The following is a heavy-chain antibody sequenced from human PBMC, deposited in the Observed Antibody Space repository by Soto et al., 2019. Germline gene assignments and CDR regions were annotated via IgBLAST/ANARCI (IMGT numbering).Heavy chain of an antibody. D-gene: IGHD2-8*01. CDR2: VDPEDGET. V-gene: IGHV1-69-2*01. CDR3: ACTLGDFDY. J-gene: IGHJ4*02. CDR1: GYTFTDYY. Sequence: ASVKVSCKVSGYTFTDYYMHWVQQAPGKGLEWMGLVDPEDGETIYAEKFQGRVTITADTSTDTACMELSSLRSEDTAVYYCACTLGDFDYWGQGTLVTVSS.